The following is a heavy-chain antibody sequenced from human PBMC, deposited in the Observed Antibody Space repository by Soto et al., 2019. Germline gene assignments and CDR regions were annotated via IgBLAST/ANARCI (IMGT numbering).Heavy chain of an antibody. J-gene: IGHJ5*02. D-gene: IGHD1-7*01. CDR2: ISYDGSNK. V-gene: IGHV3-30*18. Sequence: PGGSLRLSCAASGFTFSSYGMHWVRQAPGKGLEWVAVISYDGSNKYYADSVKGRFTISRDNSKNTLYLQMNSLRAEDTAVYYCAKEPGTVDHLNWFDPWGQGTLVTVSS. CDR1: GFTFSSYG. CDR3: AKEPGTVDHLNWFDP.